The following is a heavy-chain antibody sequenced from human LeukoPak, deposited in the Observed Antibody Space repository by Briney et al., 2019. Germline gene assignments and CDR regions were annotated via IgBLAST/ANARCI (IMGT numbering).Heavy chain of an antibody. CDR3: ARDHYSNYGNWFDP. D-gene: IGHD4-11*01. Sequence: SETLSLTCSVSGGSISGYYWSWIRQPAGKGLEWIGRVYNSGSINYNPSLKSRATMSVDTSKNQFSLKLRSVTAADTAVYYCARDHYSNYGNWFDPWGQGTLVTVSS. V-gene: IGHV4-4*07. CDR1: GGSISGYY. J-gene: IGHJ5*02. CDR2: VYNSGSI.